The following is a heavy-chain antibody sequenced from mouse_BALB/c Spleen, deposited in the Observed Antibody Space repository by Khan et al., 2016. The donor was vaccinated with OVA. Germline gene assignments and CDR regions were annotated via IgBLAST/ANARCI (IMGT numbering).Heavy chain of an antibody. D-gene: IGHD2-10*01. J-gene: IGHJ4*01. V-gene: IGHV2-6-1*01. CDR3: ASQPYYHYNIMDY. Sequence: VQLQESGPGLAAPSQSLSITCTISGFSLTNYGVHWVRQPPGKGLEWLVVIWSDGSTNYNSVLKSRLTITKDNSQSQVFLKMNSLQTDDTAIYFCASQPYYHYNIMDYWGQGTSVTVSS. CDR1: GFSLTNYG. CDR2: IWSDGST.